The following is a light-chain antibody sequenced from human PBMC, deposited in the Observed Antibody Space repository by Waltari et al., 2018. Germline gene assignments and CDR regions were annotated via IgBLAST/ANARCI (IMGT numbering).Light chain of an antibody. V-gene: IGKV3-20*01. CDR3: QKYVNLPAT. J-gene: IGKJ1*01. CDR1: QSVGRF. Sequence: EIVLTQSPGTLSLSPGDKAPLSCRASQSVGRFLAWYQKKPGQAPRLLIYDASTRASGIPDRFSGSGSGTDFSLTISRLEPEDFAVYFCQKYVNLPATFGQGTKVEIQ. CDR2: DAS.